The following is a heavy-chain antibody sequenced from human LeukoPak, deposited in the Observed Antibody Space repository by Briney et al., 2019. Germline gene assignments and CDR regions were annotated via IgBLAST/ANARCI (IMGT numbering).Heavy chain of an antibody. CDR1: GFTFSSYG. D-gene: IGHD3-22*01. J-gene: IGHJ4*02. CDR2: ISYDGSNK. V-gene: IGHV3-30*18. Sequence: GRSLRLSCAASGFTFSSYGMHWVRQAPGKGLEWVAVISYDGSNKYYADSVKGRFTISRDNSKNTLYLQMNSLRAEDTAVYYCAKEGGTMIAVEDYFDYWGQGTLVTVSS. CDR3: AKEGGTMIAVEDYFDY.